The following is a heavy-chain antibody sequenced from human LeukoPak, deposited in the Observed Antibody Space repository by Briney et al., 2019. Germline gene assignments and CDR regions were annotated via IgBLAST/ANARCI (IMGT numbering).Heavy chain of an antibody. CDR3: ASEESGRYSY. CDR1: GFTFSGYS. D-gene: IGHD1-26*01. Sequence: GGSLRLSCAASGFTFSGYSMNWVRQAPGKGLEWVSYISSSSRTIYYADSVKGRFTISRDNAKNSLYLQMNSLRAEDTAVYYCASEESGRYSYWGQGTLVTVSS. V-gene: IGHV3-48*04. CDR2: ISSSSRTI. J-gene: IGHJ4*02.